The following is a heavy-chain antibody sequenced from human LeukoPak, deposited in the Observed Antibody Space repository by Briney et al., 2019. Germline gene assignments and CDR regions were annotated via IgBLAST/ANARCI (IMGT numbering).Heavy chain of an antibody. J-gene: IGHJ6*03. CDR2: IYHSGST. V-gene: IGHV4-38-2*01. CDR1: GYSISSGYY. D-gene: IGHD4-17*01. Sequence: PSETLSLTCAVSGYSISSGYYWGWIRQPSGKGLEWIGSIYHSGSTYYNPSLKSRVTISVDTSKNQFSLKLSSVTAADTAVYYCARGGHDYGDFARYYYYMDVWGKGTTVTVSS. CDR3: ARGGHDYGDFARYYYYMDV.